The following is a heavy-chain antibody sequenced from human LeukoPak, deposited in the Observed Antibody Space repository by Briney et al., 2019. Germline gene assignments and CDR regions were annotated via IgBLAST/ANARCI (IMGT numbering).Heavy chain of an antibody. CDR2: INPSSGST. V-gene: IGHV1-46*01. D-gene: IGHD3-10*01. CDR3: ARDDGSGSYEY. Sequence: ASVKVSCKASGYIFTSYYMHWVRQAPGQGLEWMGIINPSSGSTSYAQKFQDRVKMTRDTSISTAYMELSRLRSDDTAVYYCARDDGSGSYEYWGQGTLVTVSS. CDR1: GYIFTSYY. J-gene: IGHJ4*02.